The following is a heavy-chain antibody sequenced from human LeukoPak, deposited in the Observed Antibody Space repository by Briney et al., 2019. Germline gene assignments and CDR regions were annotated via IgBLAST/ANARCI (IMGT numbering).Heavy chain of an antibody. CDR3: ANQEFCSSTSCEYFQH. J-gene: IGHJ1*01. CDR1: GFTFSSYW. D-gene: IGHD2-2*01. CDR2: ISGSGGST. V-gene: IGHV3-23*01. Sequence: GGSLRLSCAASGFTFSSYWMSWVRQAPGKGLEWVSAISGSGGSTYYADSVKGRFTISRDNSKNTLYLQMNSLRAEDTAVYYCANQEFCSSTSCEYFQHWGQGTLVTVSS.